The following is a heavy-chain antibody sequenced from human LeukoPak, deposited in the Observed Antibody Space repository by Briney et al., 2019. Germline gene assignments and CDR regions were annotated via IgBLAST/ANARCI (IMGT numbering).Heavy chain of an antibody. CDR2: INPNSGGT. CDR1: GYTFTGYY. Sequence: ASVKVSCKASGYTFTGYYMHWVRQAPGQGLEWMGWINPNSGGTNYAQKFQGRVTMTRDTSISTAYMELSRLRSDDTAVYYCARDRGTMVRGVISAFDIWGQGTMVTVSS. D-gene: IGHD3-10*01. V-gene: IGHV1-2*02. CDR3: ARDRGTMVRGVISAFDI. J-gene: IGHJ3*02.